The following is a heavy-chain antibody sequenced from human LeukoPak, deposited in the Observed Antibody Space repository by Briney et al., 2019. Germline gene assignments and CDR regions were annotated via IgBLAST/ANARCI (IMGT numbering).Heavy chain of an antibody. CDR2: FDPEDGET. CDR1: GYTLTELS. V-gene: IGHV1-24*01. D-gene: IGHD1-7*01. Sequence: ASVKVSCKVSGYTLTELSMHWVRQAPGKGLEWMGGFDPEDGETIYAQEFQGRVTMTEDTSTDTAYMELSSLRSEDTAVYYCATDKRWNYHNWFDPWGQGTLVTVSS. J-gene: IGHJ5*02. CDR3: ATDKRWNYHNWFDP.